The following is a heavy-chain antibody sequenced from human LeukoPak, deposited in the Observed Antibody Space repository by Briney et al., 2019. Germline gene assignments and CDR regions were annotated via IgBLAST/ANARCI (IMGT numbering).Heavy chain of an antibody. Sequence: GGSLRLSCAASAFTFRSYAMSWVRQAGGKGLEWVSAISGSGGSTYYADSVKGRFTISRDNSKNTLYLQMSSLRAEDTAVYYCAKDPRHSTNWFFDYWGQGTLVTVSS. V-gene: IGHV3-23*01. CDR3: AKDPRHSTNWFFDY. J-gene: IGHJ4*02. D-gene: IGHD6-13*01. CDR1: AFTFRSYA. CDR2: ISGSGGST.